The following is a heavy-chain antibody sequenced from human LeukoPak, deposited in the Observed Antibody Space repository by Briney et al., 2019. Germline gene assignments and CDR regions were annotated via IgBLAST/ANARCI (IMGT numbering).Heavy chain of an antibody. D-gene: IGHD1-7*01. CDR3: ASTEWNYAR. CDR2: IHYSGSA. V-gene: IGHV4-59*08. Sequence: SETLSLTCTVSGGSISSYYWSWMRQSPGKGLEWIGYIHYSGSANYNPSLKSRVAISLDTSKNQFSLQLSSVTAADTAVYYCASTEWNYARWGQGILVTVSS. CDR1: GGSISSYY. J-gene: IGHJ4*02.